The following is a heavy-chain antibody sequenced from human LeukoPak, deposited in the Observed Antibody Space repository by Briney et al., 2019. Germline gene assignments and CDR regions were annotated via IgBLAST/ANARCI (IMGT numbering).Heavy chain of an antibody. CDR2: IYSGGST. D-gene: IGHD3-10*02. CDR3: AELGITMIGGV. J-gene: IGHJ6*04. V-gene: IGHV3-53*01. CDR1: GFTVSSNY. Sequence: GGSLRLSCAASGFTVSSNYMTWVRQAPGKGLEWVSVIYSGGSTYYADSVKGRFTISRDNAKNSLYLQMNSLRAEDTAVYSCAELGITMIGGVWGKGTTVTISS.